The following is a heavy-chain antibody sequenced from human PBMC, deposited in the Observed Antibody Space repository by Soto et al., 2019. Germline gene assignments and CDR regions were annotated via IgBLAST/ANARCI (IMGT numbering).Heavy chain of an antibody. CDR1: GYTFTSYG. Sequence: ASVKVSCKASGYTFTSYGISWVRQAPGQGLEWMGWISAYNGNTNYAQKLQGRVTMTTDTSTSTAYMELRSLRSDDTAVYYCARGGVLMVRGVYYYYGMDVWGQGTTVTVSS. V-gene: IGHV1-18*01. CDR3: ARGGVLMVRGVYYYYGMDV. CDR2: ISAYNGNT. D-gene: IGHD3-10*01. J-gene: IGHJ6*02.